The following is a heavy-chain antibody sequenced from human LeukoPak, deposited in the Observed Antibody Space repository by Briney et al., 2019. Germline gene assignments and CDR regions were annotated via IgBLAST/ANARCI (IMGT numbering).Heavy chain of an antibody. V-gene: IGHV4-59*08. Sequence: SETLSLTCTVSGGSISSYYWSWIRQPPGKGLEWIGYIYYSGSTNYNPSLKSRVTISVDTSKNQFSLKLSSVTAADTAVYYCARHGRGDLYYLDYWGQGTLVTVSS. D-gene: IGHD3-10*01. J-gene: IGHJ4*02. CDR3: ARHGRGDLYYLDY. CDR2: IYYSGST. CDR1: GGSISSYY.